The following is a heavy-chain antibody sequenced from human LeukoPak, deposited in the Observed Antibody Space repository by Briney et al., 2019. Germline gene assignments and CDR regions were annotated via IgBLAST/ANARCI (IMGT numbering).Heavy chain of an antibody. V-gene: IGHV4-39*01. J-gene: IGHJ4*02. Sequence: PSETLSLTCTVSGGSISSSNYYWGWIRQPPGKGLEWIGNIYYSGSTYYNPSLKSRVTISVDTSKNQFSLRLSSVTAADTAVYYCARRGSGYDHFDYWGQGTLVTVSS. CDR2: IYYSGST. CDR1: GGSISSSNYY. CDR3: ARRGSGYDHFDY. D-gene: IGHD5-12*01.